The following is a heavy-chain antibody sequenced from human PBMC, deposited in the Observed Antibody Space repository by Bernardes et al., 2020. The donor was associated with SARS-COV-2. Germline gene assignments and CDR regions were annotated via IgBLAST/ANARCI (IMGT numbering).Heavy chain of an antibody. Sequence: SVTVSCKTSGGIFSNYVFSWVRQAPGQGLEWMGGIIPLFGRTIYAQKFQGRVAISADTSTNIAYMELSSLRSDDTALYYCARGKYQLRGSWYYNGLDVWGQGTTVTVSS. CDR2: IIPLFGRT. D-gene: IGHD2-2*01. CDR3: ARGKYQLRGSWYYNGLDV. CDR1: GGIFSNYV. V-gene: IGHV1-69*06. J-gene: IGHJ6*02.